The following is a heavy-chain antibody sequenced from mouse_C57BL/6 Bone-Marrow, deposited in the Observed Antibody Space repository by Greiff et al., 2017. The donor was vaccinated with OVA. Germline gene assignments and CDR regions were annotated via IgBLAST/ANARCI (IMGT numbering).Heavy chain of an antibody. CDR3: AGGNSPWFAY. CDR1: GYSITSGYY. Sequence: EVKLQESGPGLVKPSQSLSLTCSVTGYSITSGYYWNWIRQFPGNKLEWMGYISYDGSNNYNPSLKNRISITRDTSKYQFFLKLNSVTTEDTATYYCAGGNSPWFAYWGQGTLVTVSA. J-gene: IGHJ3*01. D-gene: IGHD2-1*01. V-gene: IGHV3-6*01. CDR2: ISYDGSN.